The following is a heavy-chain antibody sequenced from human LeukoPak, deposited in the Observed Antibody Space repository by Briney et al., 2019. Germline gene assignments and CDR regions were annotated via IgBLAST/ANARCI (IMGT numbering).Heavy chain of an antibody. Sequence: SETLSLTCTVSGYSISSGYYWGWIRQPPGKGLEWIGSIYHSGSTYYNPSLKSRVTISVDTSKNQFSLKLSSVTAADTAVYYCARDSGPPLDIVASNDYWGQGTLVTVSS. D-gene: IGHD5-12*01. CDR1: GYSISSGYY. CDR2: IYHSGST. CDR3: ARDSGPPLDIVASNDY. V-gene: IGHV4-38-2*02. J-gene: IGHJ4*02.